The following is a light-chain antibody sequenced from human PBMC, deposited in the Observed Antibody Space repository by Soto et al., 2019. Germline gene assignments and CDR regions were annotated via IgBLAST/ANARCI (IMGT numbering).Light chain of an antibody. J-gene: IGKJ4*01. Sequence: VWPQVPAHLPLAPGARLKLNSTASQTVRNNYLAWYQQKPGQAPRLLIYDGSSRATGIPDRFSGGGSGTDFTLTIRRLEPEEFAVYYCQQFSSSPLTFGGGTKVDIK. CDR3: QQFSSSPLT. CDR2: DGS. V-gene: IGKV3-20*01. CDR1: QTVRNNY.